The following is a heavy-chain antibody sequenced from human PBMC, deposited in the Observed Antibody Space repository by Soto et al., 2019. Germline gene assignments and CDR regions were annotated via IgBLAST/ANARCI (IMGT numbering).Heavy chain of an antibody. CDR2: IYWNDDK. D-gene: IGHD3-9*01. Sequence: SGPTLVNHTQTLTLTCTFSGFSLSTSGVGVGWIRQPPGKALEWLALIYWNDDKRYSPSLKSRLTITKDTSKNQVVLTMTNMDPVDTATYYCAHGDRRYFDWPEDYFDYWGQGTLVTVSS. J-gene: IGHJ4*02. CDR3: AHGDRRYFDWPEDYFDY. V-gene: IGHV2-5*01. CDR1: GFSLSTSGVG.